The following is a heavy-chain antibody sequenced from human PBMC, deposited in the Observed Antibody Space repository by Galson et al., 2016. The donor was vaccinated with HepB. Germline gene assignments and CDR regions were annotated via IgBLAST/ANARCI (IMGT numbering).Heavy chain of an antibody. V-gene: IGHV2-70*04. CDR2: IDWADDK. Sequence: PALVKPTQTLTLTCTFSGFSLSTSGMRVSWIRQPPGKALEWLARIDWADDKFYSTSLKTRLTISKDTSRNQVVLTMTNMHPVDTATYYCARHREWFDSWGHGTLVTVSS. D-gene: IGHD1-14*01. CDR1: GFSLSTSGMR. CDR3: ARHREWFDS. J-gene: IGHJ5*01.